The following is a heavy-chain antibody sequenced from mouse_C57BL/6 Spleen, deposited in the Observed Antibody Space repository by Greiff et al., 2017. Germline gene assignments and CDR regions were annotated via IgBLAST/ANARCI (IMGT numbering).Heavy chain of an antibody. Sequence: VQLQESGPGLVAPSQSLSITCTVSGFSLTSYGVHWVRQPPGKGLEWLVVIWSDGSTTYNSALKSRLSISKDNSKSQVFLKMNSLQTDDTAMYYCARTYGNYKDYAMDYWGQGTSVTVSS. CDR2: IWSDGST. CDR3: ARTYGNYKDYAMDY. V-gene: IGHV2-6*03. D-gene: IGHD2-1*01. J-gene: IGHJ4*01. CDR1: GFSLTSYG.